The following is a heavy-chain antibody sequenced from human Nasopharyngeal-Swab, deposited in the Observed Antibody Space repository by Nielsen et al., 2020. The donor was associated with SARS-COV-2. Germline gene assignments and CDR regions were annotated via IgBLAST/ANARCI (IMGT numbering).Heavy chain of an antibody. Sequence: ASVKVSCKASGYTFTSYAMHWVRQAPGQRLEWMGWINAGNGNTKYSQKFQGRVTITRDTSASTAYMELSSLRSEDTAVYYCARGGYCSSTSCASYYYYMDVWGKGITVTVSS. CDR2: INAGNGNT. J-gene: IGHJ6*03. V-gene: IGHV1-3*01. CDR1: GYTFTSYA. D-gene: IGHD2-2*01. CDR3: ARGGYCSSTSCASYYYYMDV.